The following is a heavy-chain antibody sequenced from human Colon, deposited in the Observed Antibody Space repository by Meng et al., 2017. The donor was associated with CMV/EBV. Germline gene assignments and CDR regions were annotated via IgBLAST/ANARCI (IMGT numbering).Heavy chain of an antibody. D-gene: IGHD2-21*01. J-gene: IGHJ4*02. CDR2: IKEDGSET. V-gene: IGHV3-7*04. Sequence: GGSLRLSCAASGFTFSSYWMSWVRQSPGKGLEWVANIKEDGSETHYVDSVNRRFTISRDNAKNSLYLQMNSLRGDDTAIYYGVRGHIGLLYWGQGTLVTVSS. CDR1: GFTFSSYW. CDR3: VRGHIGLLY.